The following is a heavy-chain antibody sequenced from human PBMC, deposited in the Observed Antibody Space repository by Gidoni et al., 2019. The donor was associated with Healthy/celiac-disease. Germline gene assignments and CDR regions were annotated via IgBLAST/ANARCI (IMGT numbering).Heavy chain of an antibody. Sequence: QVQLVQSGAEVKKPGASVKVSCKASGYTLPSYDINWVRQEKGLGIEWMGWMNPNSCNTDYAQKFQGRVTMTRNTAISTAYMELSSLRSEDTAVYYWARGGVVQLAMGGIYYYYGMDVWGQGTTVTVSS. J-gene: IGHJ6*02. V-gene: IGHV1-8*01. CDR3: ARGGVVQLAMGGIYYYYGMDV. CDR1: GYTLPSYD. D-gene: IGHD6-6*01. CDR2: MNPNSCNT.